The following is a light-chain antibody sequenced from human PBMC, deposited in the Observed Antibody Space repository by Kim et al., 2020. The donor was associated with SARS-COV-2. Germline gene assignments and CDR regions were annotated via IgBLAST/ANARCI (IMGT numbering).Light chain of an antibody. CDR3: QKYNSAPWT. CDR1: QGITNS. V-gene: IGKV1-27*01. CDR2: AAS. J-gene: IGKJ1*01. Sequence: SLAVGDRVTITCRASQGITNSLAWYQQKPGKVPQLLIYAASALQSGVPSRFSGSGSGTDFTLTISSLQPEDVATYYCQKYNSAPWTFGQGTKLEI.